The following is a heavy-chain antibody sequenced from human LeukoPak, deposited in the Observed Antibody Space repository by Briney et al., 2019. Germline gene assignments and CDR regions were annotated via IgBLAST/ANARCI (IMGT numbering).Heavy chain of an antibody. V-gene: IGHV3-23*01. CDR3: AKVEFRAEWFGALSVIRWFDP. CDR1: GFTFSSYA. Sequence: PGGSLRLSCAASGFTFSSYAMSWVRQAPGKGLEWVSSISGSGGTIYYADSVKGRFTISRDNSKNTLYLQMNSLRAEDTAVYYCAKVEFRAEWFGALSVIRWFDPWGQGNLVTVSS. CDR2: ISGSGGTI. J-gene: IGHJ5*02. D-gene: IGHD3-10*01.